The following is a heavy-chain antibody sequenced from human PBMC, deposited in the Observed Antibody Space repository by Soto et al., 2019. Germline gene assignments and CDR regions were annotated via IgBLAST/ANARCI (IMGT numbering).Heavy chain of an antibody. Sequence: PGECLKISCKASGYSFTSYWVCWVRQMPVKGLECMGIIYPFYSDTGYSPSFQGHVTISSDNSIAGSYLRLSSLKASYTAMYFFAXLGYCSGGSCLYYYYYGMDVWGQGTTVKVS. CDR1: GYSFTSYW. V-gene: IGHV5-51*01. D-gene: IGHD2-15*01. J-gene: IGHJ6*02. CDR3: AXLGYCSGGSCLYYYYYGMDV. CDR2: IYPFYSDT.